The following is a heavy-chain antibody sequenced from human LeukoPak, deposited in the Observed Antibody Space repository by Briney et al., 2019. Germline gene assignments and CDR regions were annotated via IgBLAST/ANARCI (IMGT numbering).Heavy chain of an antibody. Sequence: PGGSLRLSCAASGVTFSNYFMTWVRQAPGKGLEWVSSIRGDGTDTYYADSVKGRFTVSRDNSKNTLFLQMNSLRAEDTAIYYCTKIGADNTADMYFDVWGQGTLVTVSS. D-gene: IGHD2-15*01. J-gene: IGHJ4*02. CDR3: TKIGADNTADMYFDV. V-gene: IGHV3-23*01. CDR2: IRGDGTDT. CDR1: GVTFSNYF.